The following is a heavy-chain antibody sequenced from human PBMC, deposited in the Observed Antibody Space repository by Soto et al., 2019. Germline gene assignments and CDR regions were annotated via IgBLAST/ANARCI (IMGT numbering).Heavy chain of an antibody. CDR2: MNPNSGNT. V-gene: IGHV1-8*01. CDR3: ARGQYYDFWSGYSSYYYMDV. Sequence: ASVKVSCKASGYTFTSYDINWVRQATGQGLEWMGRMNPNSGNTGYAQKFQGRVTMTRNTSISTAYMELSSLRSEDTAVYYCARGQYYDFWSGYSSYYYMDVWGKGTTVTVSS. J-gene: IGHJ6*03. D-gene: IGHD3-3*01. CDR1: GYTFTSYD.